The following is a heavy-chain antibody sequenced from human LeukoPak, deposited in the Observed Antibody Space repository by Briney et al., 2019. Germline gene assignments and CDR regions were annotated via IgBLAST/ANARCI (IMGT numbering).Heavy chain of an antibody. Sequence: ASVKVSCKASGYNFISYYMHWVRQAPGQGLEGVGIINPSGGSTSYAQKFQDRVTMTRDTSTSTVYMELSSLKSEDTPVYYCAREDVVLVDAVRYYYYGTDVWGQGTTVTVSS. CDR3: AREDVVLVDAVRYYYYGTDV. CDR2: INPSGGST. J-gene: IGHJ6*02. V-gene: IGHV1-46*01. CDR1: GYNFISYY. D-gene: IGHD2-8*01.